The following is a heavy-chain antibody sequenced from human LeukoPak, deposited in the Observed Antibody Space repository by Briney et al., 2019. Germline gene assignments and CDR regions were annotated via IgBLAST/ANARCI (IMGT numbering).Heavy chain of an antibody. CDR2: IYYSGST. D-gene: IGHD6-25*01. Sequence: PSQTLSLTCTVSGGSISSGGYYWSWIRQHPGKGLEWIGYIYYSGSTYYNPSLKSRVTISVGTSKNQFSLKLSSVTAAATAVYYCARDPIAADAFDIWGQGTMVTVSS. CDR3: ARDPIAADAFDI. V-gene: IGHV4-31*03. J-gene: IGHJ3*02. CDR1: GGSISSGGYY.